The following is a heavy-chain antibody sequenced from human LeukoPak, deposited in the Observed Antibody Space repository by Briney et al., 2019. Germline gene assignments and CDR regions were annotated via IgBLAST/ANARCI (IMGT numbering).Heavy chain of an antibody. D-gene: IGHD6-13*01. Sequence: GRSLRLSCAASGFTFDDYAMHWVRQAPGKGLEWVSGISWNSGSIGYADSVKGRLTISRDNAKNSLYLQMNSLRAEDTALYYCAKDHSSSWYLIGWFDPWGQGTLVTVSS. V-gene: IGHV3-9*01. CDR2: ISWNSGSI. J-gene: IGHJ5*02. CDR1: GFTFDDYA. CDR3: AKDHSSSWYLIGWFDP.